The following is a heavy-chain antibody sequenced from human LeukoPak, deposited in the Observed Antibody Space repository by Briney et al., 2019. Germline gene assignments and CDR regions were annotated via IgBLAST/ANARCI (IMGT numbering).Heavy chain of an antibody. V-gene: IGHV4-61*02. CDR1: GDTISSGNYY. CDR3: AGGWISNGGDFQH. D-gene: IGHD2-8*01. Sequence: PSQTLSLTCSVSGDTISSGNYYWSWIRQSAGKGLEWIGRIYTGGSTKYNPSLESRVTISIDTSKNQFSLKLSSMTAADTAVYYCAGGWISNGGDFQHWGQGTLIIVSS. J-gene: IGHJ1*01. CDR2: IYTGGST.